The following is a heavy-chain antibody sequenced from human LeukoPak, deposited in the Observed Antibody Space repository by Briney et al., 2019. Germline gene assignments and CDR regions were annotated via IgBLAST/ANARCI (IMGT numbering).Heavy chain of an antibody. CDR2: TSGSGGST. V-gene: IGHV3-23*01. CDR1: GFTFSSYA. Sequence: KSGGSLRLSCAASGFTFSSYAMSWVRQAPGKGLEWVSATSGSGGSTYYADSVKGRFTISRDNSKNTLYLQMNSLRAEDTAVYYCAKGQQLVRSLPYFQHWGQGTLVTVSS. CDR3: AKGQQLVRSLPYFQH. J-gene: IGHJ1*01. D-gene: IGHD6-13*01.